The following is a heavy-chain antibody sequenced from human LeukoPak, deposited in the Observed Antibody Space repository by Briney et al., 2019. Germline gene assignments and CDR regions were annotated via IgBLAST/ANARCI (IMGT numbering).Heavy chain of an antibody. CDR2: SYSSGST. J-gene: IGHJ4*02. CDR1: GGSISSGSYY. CDR3: ARDDLNRIRVDY. Sequence: PSESLTLTCTVSGGSISSGSYYWSWIRQPDGKGLVWIGSSYSSGSTNYDHSLKSRVTISVDTSKNQPSLKLSSVNAADTAVYYCARDDLNRIRVDYWGQGTLVTVSS. V-gene: IGHV4-61*02.